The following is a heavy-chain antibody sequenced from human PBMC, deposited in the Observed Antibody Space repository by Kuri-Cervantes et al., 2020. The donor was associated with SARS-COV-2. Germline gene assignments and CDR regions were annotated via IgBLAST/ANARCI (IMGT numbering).Heavy chain of an antibody. CDR3: AGVDSSSSWYYYYYMDV. Sequence: GGSLRLSCAASGFTFSSYAMSWVRQAPGKGLEWVSAISGSGGSTYYADSVKGRFTISRDNAKNSLYLQMNSLRAEDTAVYYCAGVDSSSSWYYYYYMDVWGKGTTVTVSS. J-gene: IGHJ6*03. CDR1: GFTFSSYA. V-gene: IGHV3-23*01. CDR2: ISGSGGST. D-gene: IGHD6-6*01.